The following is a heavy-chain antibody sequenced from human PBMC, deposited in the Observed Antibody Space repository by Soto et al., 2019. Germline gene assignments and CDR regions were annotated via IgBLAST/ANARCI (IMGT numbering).Heavy chain of an antibody. CDR2: MNRDGSEK. CDR3: GRDAGRRFDY. Sequence: EVQLVESGGGLVQPGGSLRLSCAASGFTFSSYWMTWARQAPGKGLEWVASMNRDGSEKRYVDSVEGRFTISRGNAKNSLFLQMNSLSPDHPAVYYWGRDAGRRFDYWGQGSLVTVSS. D-gene: IGHD6-13*01. CDR1: GFTFSSYW. V-gene: IGHV3-7*01. J-gene: IGHJ4*02.